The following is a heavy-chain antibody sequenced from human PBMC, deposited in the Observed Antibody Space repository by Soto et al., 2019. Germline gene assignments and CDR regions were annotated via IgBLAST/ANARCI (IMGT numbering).Heavy chain of an antibody. J-gene: IGHJ4*02. CDR2: INPSGGGT. CDR3: ATYYCAREGSSGWPFDY. Sequence: QVQLVQSGAEVKKPGASVKVSCKTSGFTFTSYCMHWVRQAPGQGLEWMGIINPSGGGTSYAQKFQGRVTMTRDTSTSTAYMEMNSLRYEDTAMYYCATYYCAREGSSGWPFDYWGQGTLVTVSS. D-gene: IGHD6-19*01. V-gene: IGHV1-46*01. CDR1: GFTFTSYC.